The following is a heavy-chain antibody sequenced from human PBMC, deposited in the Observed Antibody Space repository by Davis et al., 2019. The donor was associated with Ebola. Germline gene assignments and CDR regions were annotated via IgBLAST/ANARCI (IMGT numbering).Heavy chain of an antibody. J-gene: IGHJ4*02. D-gene: IGHD4-17*01. Sequence: GESLKISCAASGFTFSSYSMNWVRQAPGKGLEWVSYISSSSITIYYADSVKGRFTISRDNAKNSLYLQMNSLRAEDTAVYYCARVNRHGEPDYWGQGTLVTVSS. CDR3: ARVNRHGEPDY. V-gene: IGHV3-48*01. CDR2: ISSSSITI. CDR1: GFTFSSYS.